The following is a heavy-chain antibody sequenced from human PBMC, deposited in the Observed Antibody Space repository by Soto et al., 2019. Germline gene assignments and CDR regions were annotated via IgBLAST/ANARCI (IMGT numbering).Heavy chain of an antibody. CDR1: RYWFPADF. Sequence: SVEVSYRASRYWFPADFIHWVRQAPVQGPEWMGWINPSSGATNYLWKFQGRVTMTSDTSISTAYMDLFRLKSDDTAVYYCAREYEVKTLVNSGTLHFDHWGQGSLVTVYS. J-gene: IGHJ4*02. D-gene: IGHD1-26*01. V-gene: IGHV1-2*02. CDR2: INPSSGAT. CDR3: AREYEVKTLVNSGTLHFDH.